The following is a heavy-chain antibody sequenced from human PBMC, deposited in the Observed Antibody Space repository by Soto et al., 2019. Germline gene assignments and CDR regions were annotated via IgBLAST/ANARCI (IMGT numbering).Heavy chain of an antibody. CDR2: IWHTGRP. Sequence: QLQLRESGPGLVQPSGTLSLTCDVSGDSLTNNHWWSWVRQAPWKGLEWIGEIWHTGRPNYNPSLKSRVAISIDKSKNQFSLKLSSVTAADTAVYYCVRDSRTGCSSINCYMHWGQGTLVTVSS. CDR3: VRDSRTGCSSINCYMH. CDR1: GDSLTNNHW. D-gene: IGHD2-15*01. V-gene: IGHV4-4*02. J-gene: IGHJ4*02.